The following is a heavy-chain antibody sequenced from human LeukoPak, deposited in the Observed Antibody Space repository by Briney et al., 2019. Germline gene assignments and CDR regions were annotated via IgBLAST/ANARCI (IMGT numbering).Heavy chain of an antibody. J-gene: IGHJ4*02. V-gene: IGHV4-39*07. D-gene: IGHD3-9*01. Sequence: SETLSLTCTVSGGSISSSSYYWGWIRQPPGKGLEWIGSLYYGGSTSYHPSLKSRLAISLDTSKNQFSLRLSSVTAADTAVYCCARADRSLTGYYYFDYWGQGTLVTVSS. CDR2: LYYGGST. CDR1: GGSISSSSYY. CDR3: ARADRSLTGYYYFDY.